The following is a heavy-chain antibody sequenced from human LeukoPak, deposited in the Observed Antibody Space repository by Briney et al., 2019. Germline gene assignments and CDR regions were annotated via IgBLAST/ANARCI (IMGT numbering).Heavy chain of an antibody. Sequence: PSETLSLTCTVSGASITSSYWSWIRQSPGRGLEYIGYIANNGDLNYNPSLRSRVTISMDTSKNQFSLRLTSVTAADTALYFCAKTARLFEYWGQGALVTVSS. J-gene: IGHJ4*02. CDR1: GASITSSY. CDR3: AKTARLFEY. D-gene: IGHD6-25*01. V-gene: IGHV4-59*08. CDR2: IANNGDL.